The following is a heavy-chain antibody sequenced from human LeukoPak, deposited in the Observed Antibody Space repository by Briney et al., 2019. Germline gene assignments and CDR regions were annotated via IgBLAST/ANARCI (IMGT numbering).Heavy chain of an antibody. J-gene: IGHJ3*02. CDR3: AGGFWPRRLVYGFWWGLCYAFDI. CDR2: IANDGSSK. V-gene: IGHV3-30-3*01. Sequence: PGGSLRVSCAASVCTFSSHAMHGVRQAPGKGLEGVAVIANDGSSKYYADSVKGRFTISRDKSKNTLYLQMNSLSAEDTAVYYCAGGFWPRRLVYGFWWGLCYAFDIWGQGTIVNGS. D-gene: IGHD3-3*01. CDR1: VCTFSSHA.